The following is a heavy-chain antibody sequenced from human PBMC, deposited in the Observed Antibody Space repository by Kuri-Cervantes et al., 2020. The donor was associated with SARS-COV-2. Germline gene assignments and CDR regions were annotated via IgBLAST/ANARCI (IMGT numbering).Heavy chain of an antibody. CDR2: IRYDGSNK. CDR3: AKQYSSGWWGDY. CDR1: GFTFSGYS. Sequence: GESLKISCAASGFTFSGYSMNWVRQAPGKGLEWVAFIRYDGSNKYYADSVKGRFTISRDNSKNTLYLQMNSLRAEDTAVYYCAKQYSSGWWGDYWGQGTLVTVSS. V-gene: IGHV3-30*02. J-gene: IGHJ4*02. D-gene: IGHD6-19*01.